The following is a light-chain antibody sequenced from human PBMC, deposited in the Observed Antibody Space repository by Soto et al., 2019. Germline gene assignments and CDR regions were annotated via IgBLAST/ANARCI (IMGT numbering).Light chain of an antibody. CDR2: DVS. Sequence: QSALTQPASVSGSPGQSITISCTGTSSDVGGYNYVSWYQQHPGKAPKLMIYDVSNRPSGVSYRFSGSKSGNTASLTISGLQAEDDSDXYCXSYTSSGALVFGGGTKLTVL. CDR1: SSDVGGYNY. CDR3: XSYTSSGALV. V-gene: IGLV2-14*03. J-gene: IGLJ2*01.